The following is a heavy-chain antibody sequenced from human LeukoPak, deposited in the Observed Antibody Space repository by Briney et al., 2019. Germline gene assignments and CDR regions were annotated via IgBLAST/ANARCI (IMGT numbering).Heavy chain of an antibody. D-gene: IGHD1-26*01. Sequence: GGSLRLSCAASGFTFSSYGMHWVRQAPGKGLEWVAFIRYDGNNKYYPDSVKGRFTISRDNSKNTLYLQMNSLRAEDTALYYCANHYSGSHAYWGQGTLVTVSS. CDR3: ANHYSGSHAY. V-gene: IGHV3-30*02. CDR1: GFTFSSYG. CDR2: IRYDGNNK. J-gene: IGHJ4*02.